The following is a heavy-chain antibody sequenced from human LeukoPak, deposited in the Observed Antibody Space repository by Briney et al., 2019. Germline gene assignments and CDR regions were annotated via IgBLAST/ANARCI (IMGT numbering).Heavy chain of an antibody. J-gene: IGHJ4*02. V-gene: IGHV3-20*04. Sequence: GGSLRLSCAASGFTFYDYGMSWVRQAPGKGLEWVSGINWSGVNTGYADSVKGRFTISRDNAKSSLYLQMNNLRVEDTGLYYCARPRPHDYYFDLWGQGTLVTVSS. D-gene: IGHD1-1*01. CDR1: GFTFYDYG. CDR2: INWSGVNT. CDR3: ARPRPHDYYFDL.